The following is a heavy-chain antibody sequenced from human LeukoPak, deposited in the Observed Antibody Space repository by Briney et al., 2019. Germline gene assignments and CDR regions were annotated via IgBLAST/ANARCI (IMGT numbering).Heavy chain of an antibody. D-gene: IGHD2-2*01. CDR3: ARDQLRRDFDY. V-gene: IGHV1-18*01. CDR1: GYTFTSYG. J-gene: IGHJ4*02. CDR2: ISAYNGNT. Sequence: AASVKASCKASGYTFTSYGISWVRQAPGQGLEWMGWISAYNGNTNYAQKLQGRVTMTTDTSTSTAYMELRSLRSDDTAVYYCARDQLRRDFDYWGQGTLVTVSS.